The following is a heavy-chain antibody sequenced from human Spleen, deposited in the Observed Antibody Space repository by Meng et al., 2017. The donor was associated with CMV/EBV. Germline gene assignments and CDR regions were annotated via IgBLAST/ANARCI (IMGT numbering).Heavy chain of an antibody. V-gene: IGHV1-46*02. CDR1: YTFNFYY. Sequence: YTFNFYYMHGVRQAAGQGLEWMGVINPSGGSTTYAQKLKGRVTMARDTSTTTVYMELTSLRSEDTAVYYCAREGIATTDTSRRFFGYWGQGTLVTVSS. CDR3: AREGIATTDTSRRFFGY. D-gene: IGHD1-1*01. CDR2: INPSGGST. J-gene: IGHJ4*02.